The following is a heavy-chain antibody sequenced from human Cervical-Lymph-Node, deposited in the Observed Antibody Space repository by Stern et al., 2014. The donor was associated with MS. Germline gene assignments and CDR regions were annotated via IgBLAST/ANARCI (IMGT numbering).Heavy chain of an antibody. J-gene: IGHJ4*02. Sequence: QVQLVESGGGVVQPGRSLRVSCATAGVTFTSYAMNWVRQAPGKVLEWVAVISYDGNTKYYADSVKGRFTISRDNSKNTLYLQMSSLRAEDTAVYYCVRERSSRGFDYWGQGSLVTVSS. CDR3: VRERSSRGFDY. CDR2: ISYDGNTK. CDR1: GVTFTSYA. V-gene: IGHV3-30-3*01. D-gene: IGHD5/OR15-5a*01.